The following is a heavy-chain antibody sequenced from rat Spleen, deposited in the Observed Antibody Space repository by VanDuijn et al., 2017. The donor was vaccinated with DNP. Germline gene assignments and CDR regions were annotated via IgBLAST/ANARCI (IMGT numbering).Heavy chain of an antibody. CDR2: ISNTGGSI. Sequence: EVQLVESGGGLVQPGRSLKLSCVASGFTFNNYWMSWIRQAPGKGLEWVASISNTGGSIYYPDSVKGRFTISRDNAQSTLYLQMNSLRSEDTATYYCTRALITTVVTFDYWGQGVMVTVSS. CDR1: GFTFNNYW. J-gene: IGHJ2*01. V-gene: IGHV5-31*01. D-gene: IGHD1-1*01. CDR3: TRALITTVVTFDY.